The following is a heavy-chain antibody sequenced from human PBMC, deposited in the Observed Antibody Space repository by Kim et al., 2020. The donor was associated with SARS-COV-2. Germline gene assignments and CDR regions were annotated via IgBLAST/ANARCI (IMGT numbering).Heavy chain of an antibody. D-gene: IGHD1-7*01. V-gene: IGHV1-24*01. Sequence: IYAQKFQGRVPMTEDTSTDTAYMELSSLRSEDTAVYYCATGPAWNYRFDYWGQGTLVTVSS. J-gene: IGHJ4*02. CDR3: ATGPAWNYRFDY.